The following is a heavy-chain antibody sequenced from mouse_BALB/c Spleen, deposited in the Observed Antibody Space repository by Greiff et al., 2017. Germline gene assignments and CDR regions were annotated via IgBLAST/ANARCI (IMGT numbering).Heavy chain of an antibody. J-gene: IGHJ2*01. Sequence: DVQLQESGPGLVKPSQSLSLTCTVTGYSITSDYAWNWIRQFPGNKLEWMGYISYSGSTSYNPSLKSRISITRDTSKNQFFLQLNSVTTEDTATYYCARGPVYYFDYWGQGTTLTVSS. CDR1: GYSITSDYA. CDR2: ISYSGST. V-gene: IGHV3-2*02. CDR3: ARGPVYYFDY.